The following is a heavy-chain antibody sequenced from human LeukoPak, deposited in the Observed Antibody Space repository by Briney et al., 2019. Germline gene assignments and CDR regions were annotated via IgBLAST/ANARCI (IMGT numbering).Heavy chain of an antibody. V-gene: IGHV4-34*01. CDR3: ARGTRRSRKPVERPPRGVNYYYYYMDV. Sequence: SETLSLTCAVYGGSFRGYYWSCISQPPGKGLEWIGEINHSGSTNYNPSLKSRVTISVDTSKNQFSLKLSSVTAADTAVYYCARGTRRSRKPVERPPRGVNYYYYYMDVWGKGTTVTVSS. D-gene: IGHD3-10*01. J-gene: IGHJ6*03. CDR1: GGSFRGYY. CDR2: INHSGST.